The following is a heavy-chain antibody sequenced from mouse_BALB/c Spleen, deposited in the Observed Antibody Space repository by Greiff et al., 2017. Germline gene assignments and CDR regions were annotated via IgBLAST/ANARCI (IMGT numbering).Heavy chain of an antibody. D-gene: IGHD1-1*01. CDR1: GYTFTSYY. J-gene: IGHJ3*01. V-gene: IGHV1S81*02. Sequence: QVQLQQSGAELVKPGASVKLSCKASGYTFTSYYMYWVKQRPGQGLEWIGEINPSNGGTNFNEKFKSKATLTVDKSSSTAYMQLSSLTSEDSAVYFCASSYGSSLTWFAYWGQGTLVTVSA. CDR3: ASSYGSSLTWFAY. CDR2: INPSNGGT.